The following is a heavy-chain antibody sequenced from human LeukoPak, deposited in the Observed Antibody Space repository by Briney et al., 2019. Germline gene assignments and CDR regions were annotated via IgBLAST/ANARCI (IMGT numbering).Heavy chain of an antibody. Sequence: SVKVSCKASDYTFTNYGITWVRQAPGQGLEWMGGIIPIFGTANYAQKFQGRVTITADESTSTAYMELSSLRSEDTAVYYCASGSGFRGSLVYWGQGTLVTVSS. J-gene: IGHJ4*02. D-gene: IGHD3-10*01. CDR3: ASGSGFRGSLVY. V-gene: IGHV1-69*13. CDR1: DYTFTNYG. CDR2: IIPIFGTA.